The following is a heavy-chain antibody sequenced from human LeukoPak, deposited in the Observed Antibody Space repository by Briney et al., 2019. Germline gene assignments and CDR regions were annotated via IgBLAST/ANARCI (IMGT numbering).Heavy chain of an antibody. D-gene: IGHD1-26*01. CDR2: INPNSGGT. V-gene: IGHV1-2*02. CDR3: ARDGGGNGGSYYYYMDV. J-gene: IGHJ6*03. Sequence: ASVKVSCKASGYIFTDYYIHWVRQAPGQGLEWMGWINPNSGGTNYAQKFQGRVTMTRDTSISTAYMELSRLRSGDTAVYYCARDGGGNGGSYYYYMDVWGEGTTVTISS. CDR1: GYIFTDYY.